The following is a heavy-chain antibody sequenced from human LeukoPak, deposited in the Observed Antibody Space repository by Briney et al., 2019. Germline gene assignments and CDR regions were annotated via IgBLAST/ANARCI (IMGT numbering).Heavy chain of an antibody. CDR2: TYYRSTWLK. CDR1: GDTVSSNTAA. V-gene: IGHV6-1*01. D-gene: IGHD7-27*01. Sequence: SQTLSLTYAISGDTVSSNTAAYNWLRLSPSRGLEWLGRTYYRSTWLKDYSPSVRGRITVSPDTSKNQFSLQLNSVTPEDTAVYYCARDRLGMGYWGQGTPVTVSS. CDR3: ARDRLGMGY. J-gene: IGHJ4*02.